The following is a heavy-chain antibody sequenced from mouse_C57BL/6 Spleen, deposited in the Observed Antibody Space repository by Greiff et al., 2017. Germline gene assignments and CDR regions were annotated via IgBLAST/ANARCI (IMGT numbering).Heavy chain of an antibody. J-gene: IGHJ2*01. V-gene: IGHV5-6*01. Sequence: VQLKESGGALVKPGGSLKLSCAASGSTFSSYGMSWVRQTPDKRLEWVATISSGGSYTYYPDSVKGRFTISRDNAKNTLYLQMSSLKSEDTAMYCCAREKNGYYLDYGGQGTTLTVSS. CDR1: GSTFSSYG. CDR2: ISSGGSYT. CDR3: AREKNGYYLDY.